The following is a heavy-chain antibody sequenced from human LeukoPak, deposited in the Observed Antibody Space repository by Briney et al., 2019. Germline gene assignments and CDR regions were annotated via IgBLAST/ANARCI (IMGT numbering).Heavy chain of an antibody. Sequence: GGSLRLSCAASGFTFSRNWMTWVRQAPGKGLEWVANIKQDGSEKYYVDSVKGRFTISRDNAKNSLYLQMNSLRAEDTAVYYCARDTGGGYSCCDYWGRGTLVTVSS. CDR1: GFTFSRNW. CDR2: IKQDGSEK. J-gene: IGHJ4*02. V-gene: IGHV3-7*01. CDR3: ARDTGGGYSCCDY. D-gene: IGHD5-18*01.